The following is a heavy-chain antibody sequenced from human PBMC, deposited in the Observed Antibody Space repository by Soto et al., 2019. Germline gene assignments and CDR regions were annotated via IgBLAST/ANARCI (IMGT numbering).Heavy chain of an antibody. CDR3: ARGPGSLGDYEGYFDY. CDR2: MNPNSGNT. V-gene: IGHV1-8*01. J-gene: IGHJ4*02. CDR1: GYTFTSYD. D-gene: IGHD4-17*01. Sequence: ASVKVSCKASGYTFTSYDINWVRQATGQGLEWMGWMNPNSGNTGYAQKFQGRVTMTRNTSISTAYMELSSLRSEDTAVYYCARGPGSLGDYEGYFDYWGQGTLVNVSS.